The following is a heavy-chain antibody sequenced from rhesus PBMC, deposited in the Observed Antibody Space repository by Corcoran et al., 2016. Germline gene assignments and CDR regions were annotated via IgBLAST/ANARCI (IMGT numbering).Heavy chain of an antibody. D-gene: IGHD3-16*01. CDR1: GSPIRRTY. Sequence: LQEAAPGLVQPSETLPLPCPPPGSPIRRTYWLWLPPSPGARLEWIGHIYGGSGSTSYNPSLKSRVTISTDTSKNQFSLKLSSVTAADTAVYYCASGSGSDDWRYFDYWGQGVLVTVSS. V-gene: IGHV4-147*01. CDR2: IYGGSGST. J-gene: IGHJ4*01. CDR3: ASGSGSDDWRYFDY.